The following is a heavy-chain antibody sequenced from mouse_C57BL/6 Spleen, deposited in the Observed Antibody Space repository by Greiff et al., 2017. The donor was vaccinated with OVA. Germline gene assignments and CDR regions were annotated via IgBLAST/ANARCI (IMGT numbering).Heavy chain of an antibody. D-gene: IGHD1-1*01. CDR2: INPSNGGT. CDR3: ARTTTLVARYFDV. Sequence: VQLQQPGPELVKPGASVKLSCKASGYTFTSYWMHWVKQRPGQGLEWIGNINPSNGGTNYNEKFKSKATLTVDKSSSTAYMQLSSLTSEDSAVYYCARTTTLVARYFDVWGTGTTVTVSS. V-gene: IGHV1-53*01. J-gene: IGHJ1*03. CDR1: GYTFTSYW.